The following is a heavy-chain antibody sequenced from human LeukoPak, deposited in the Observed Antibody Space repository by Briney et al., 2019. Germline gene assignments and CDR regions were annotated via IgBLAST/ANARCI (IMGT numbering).Heavy chain of an antibody. J-gene: IGHJ4*02. D-gene: IGHD2-2*01. CDR3: ARARYCSSTSCYFDY. CDR1: GFTFSDYY. CDR2: ISSLGSTI. Sequence: GGSLRLSCAASGFTFSDYYMSWIRQAPGKGLQWVSYISSLGSTIYYADSVKGRFTISRDNAKNSLYLQMNSLRAEDTALYYCARARYCSSTSCYFDYWGQGTLVTVSS. V-gene: IGHV3-11*04.